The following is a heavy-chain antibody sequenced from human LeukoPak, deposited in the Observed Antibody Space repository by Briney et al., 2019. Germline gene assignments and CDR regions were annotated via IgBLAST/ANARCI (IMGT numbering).Heavy chain of an antibody. CDR3: AKDVRYFGPLPYFYYVMDV. D-gene: IGHD3-9*01. J-gene: IGHJ6*02. CDR2: NSVYETNT. Sequence: ASVRVSCKASGYLFNTSGISWVRQAPGQGLEWMGWNSVYETNTHYAQKFQGRVTMTTDTSTSTAYMELMSLTSDDTAVYYCAKDVRYFGPLPYFYYVMDVWGQGTTVIVSS. CDR1: GYLFNTSG. V-gene: IGHV1-18*01.